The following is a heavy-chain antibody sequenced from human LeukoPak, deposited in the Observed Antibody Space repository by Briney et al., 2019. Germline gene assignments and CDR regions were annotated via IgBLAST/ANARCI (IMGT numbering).Heavy chain of an antibody. V-gene: IGHV4-30-4*01. J-gene: IGHJ4*02. CDR3: ARAEWSVTPLDY. D-gene: IGHD3-3*01. Sequence: PSQTLSLTCTVSGGSISSGDYYWSWIRQPPGKGLEWIGYIYYSGSTYYNPSLKSRVTISVDTSKNQFSLKLSSVTAADTAVCYCARAEWSVTPLDYWGQGTLVTVSS. CDR1: GGSISSGDYY. CDR2: IYYSGST.